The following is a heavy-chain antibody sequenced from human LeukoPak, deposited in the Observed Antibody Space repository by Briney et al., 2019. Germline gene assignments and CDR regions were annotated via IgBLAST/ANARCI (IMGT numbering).Heavy chain of an antibody. CDR3: ARDRRRLPPHYGMDV. CDR2: IYYSGST. J-gene: IGHJ6*02. V-gene: IGHV4-59*01. CDR1: GGSISSYY. Sequence: SETLSLTCTVSGGSISSYYWSWIRQPPGKGLEWIGYIYYSGSTNYNPSLKSRVTISVDTSKNQFSLKLSSVTAADTAVYYCARDRRRLPPHYGMDVWGQGTTVTVSS. D-gene: IGHD5-18*01.